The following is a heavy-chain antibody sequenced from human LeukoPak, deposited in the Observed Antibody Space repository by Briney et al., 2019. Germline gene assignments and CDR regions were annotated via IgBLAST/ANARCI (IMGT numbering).Heavy chain of an antibody. V-gene: IGHV1-69*13. D-gene: IGHD2-2*01. CDR2: IIPIFGTA. CDR1: GGTFSSYA. J-gene: IGHJ1*01. CDR3: ARDLGYCSGTSCYPRYFQH. Sequence: GASVKVSCKASGGTFSSYAISWVRQAPGQGLEWMGGIIPIFGTANYAQKFQGRVTITADESTSTAYMELSSLRSEDTAVYYCARDLGYCSGTSCYPRYFQHWGQGTLVTVSS.